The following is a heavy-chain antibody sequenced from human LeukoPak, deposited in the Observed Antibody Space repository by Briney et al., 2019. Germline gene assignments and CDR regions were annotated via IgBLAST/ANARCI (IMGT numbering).Heavy chain of an antibody. Sequence: SETLSLTCAVSGGSFSGYYWSWIRQPPPKGLEWIGEINHSGSTNYNPSLKSRVTISVDTSKNQFSLKLSSVTAADTAVYYCARRPRNFRTTRTTREWFDPWGQGTLVTVSS. D-gene: IGHD1-1*01. CDR1: GGSFSGYY. J-gene: IGHJ5*02. CDR3: ARRPRNFRTTRTTREWFDP. CDR2: INHSGST. V-gene: IGHV4-34*01.